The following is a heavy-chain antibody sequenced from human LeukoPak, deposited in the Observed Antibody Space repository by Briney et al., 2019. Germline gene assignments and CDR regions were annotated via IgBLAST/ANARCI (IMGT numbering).Heavy chain of an antibody. CDR1: GGSISSSSYY. V-gene: IGHV4-39*01. Sequence: SETLSLTCTVSGGSISSSSYYWGWIRQPPGEGREWIGSIYYSGNTYYNPSLKSRVTLSVDTSKNQFSLTLSSVTAADTAVYYCARLGDTVSTDRYFDYWGLGTLVTVSS. CDR2: IYYSGNT. CDR3: ARLGDTVSTDRYFDY. D-gene: IGHD5/OR15-5a*01. J-gene: IGHJ4*02.